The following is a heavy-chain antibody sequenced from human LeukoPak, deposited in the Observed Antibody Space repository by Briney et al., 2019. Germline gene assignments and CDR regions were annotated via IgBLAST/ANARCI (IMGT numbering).Heavy chain of an antibody. Sequence: SQTLSLTCTVSGGSISSGGYYWSWIRQHPGKGLEWIGYIYYSGSTYYNPSLKSRVTISVDTSKNQFSLKLSSVTAADTAMYYCARRTGSRGPVWGQGTLVTVSS. V-gene: IGHV4-31*03. CDR3: ARRTGSRGPV. CDR1: GGSISSGGYY. D-gene: IGHD3/OR15-3a*01. CDR2: IYYSGST. J-gene: IGHJ4*02.